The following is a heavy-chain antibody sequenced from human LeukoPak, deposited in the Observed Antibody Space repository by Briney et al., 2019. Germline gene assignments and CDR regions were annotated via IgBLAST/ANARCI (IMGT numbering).Heavy chain of an antibody. V-gene: IGHV3-23*01. CDR1: GLTFSSFP. CDR3: AKPITMIVVVIDDAFDI. CDR2: ISGTDGTT. Sequence: PGGSLRLSCAASGLTFSSFPMNWVRQTPGKGLEWVSIISGTDGTTHYADSVKGRFTISRDNSKNTLFLQMNSLRAEDTAVYYCAKPITMIVVVIDDAFDIWGQGTMVTVSS. D-gene: IGHD3-22*01. J-gene: IGHJ3*02.